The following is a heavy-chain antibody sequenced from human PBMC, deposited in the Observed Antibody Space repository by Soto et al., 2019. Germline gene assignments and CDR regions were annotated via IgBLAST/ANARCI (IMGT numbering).Heavy chain of an antibody. CDR1: GYTFTGYY. CDR2: INPNSGGT. CDR3: ARGQTHRLYYSMDV. D-gene: IGHD6-19*01. J-gene: IGHJ6*03. Sequence: ASVKVSCKASGYTFTGYYMHWVRQAPGQGLEWMGWINPNSGGTNYAQKFQGWVTMTRDTSISTAYMELSRLRSDDTAVYYCARGQTHRLYYSMDVWGKGTTLTVSS. V-gene: IGHV1-2*04.